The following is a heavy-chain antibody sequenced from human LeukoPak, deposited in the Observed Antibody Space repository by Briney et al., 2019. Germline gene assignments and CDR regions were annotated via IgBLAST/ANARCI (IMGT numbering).Heavy chain of an antibody. CDR3: ATRGYSGYDVDY. Sequence: AASVKVSCKVSGYTFTDYYMHWVQQAPGKGLEWMGLVDPEDGETIYAEKFQGRVIITADTSTDTAYMELSSLRSEDAAVYYCATRGYSGYDVDYWGQGTLVTVPS. D-gene: IGHD5-12*01. CDR1: GYTFTDYY. J-gene: IGHJ4*02. V-gene: IGHV1-69-2*01. CDR2: VDPEDGET.